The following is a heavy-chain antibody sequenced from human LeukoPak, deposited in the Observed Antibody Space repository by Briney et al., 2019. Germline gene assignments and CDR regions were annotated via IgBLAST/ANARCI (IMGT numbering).Heavy chain of an antibody. J-gene: IGHJ4*02. Sequence: GESLKISCKGSGYSFTTYWIGWVRQMPGKGLEWMGIIYPNDYNTAYSPSFQGQVTISADKSISTAYLQWHSLKASDTAMYYCARLFWSVVSCYVDYWGQGTLDTVAS. CDR3: ARLFWSVVSCYVDY. V-gene: IGHV5-51*01. CDR2: IYPNDYNT. CDR1: GYSFTTYW. D-gene: IGHD2-15*01.